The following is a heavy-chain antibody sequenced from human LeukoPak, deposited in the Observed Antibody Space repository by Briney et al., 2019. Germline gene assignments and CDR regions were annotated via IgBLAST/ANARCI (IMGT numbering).Heavy chain of an antibody. J-gene: IGHJ6*03. Sequence: SETLSLTCTVSGVSVTSSSYYWGWVRQPPGKGLEWIGNIHYSGSIYYNPSLKSRVTISVDTSQNRFALKLSSVTAADTAVYYCARARRYYYYYMDVWGTGTTVTVSS. CDR2: IHYSGSI. V-gene: IGHV4-39*06. CDR1: GVSVTSSSYY. D-gene: IGHD3-16*02. CDR3: ARARRYYYYYMDV.